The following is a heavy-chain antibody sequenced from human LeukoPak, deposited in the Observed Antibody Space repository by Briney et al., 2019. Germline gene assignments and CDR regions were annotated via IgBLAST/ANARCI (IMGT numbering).Heavy chain of an antibody. V-gene: IGHV4-39*07. CDR1: GGSISSGGYY. CDR2: INHSGST. CDR3: ARGWLQPFDY. D-gene: IGHD5-24*01. J-gene: IGHJ4*02. Sequence: PSETLSLTCTVSGGSISSGGYYWSWIRQPPGKGLEWIGEINHSGSTNYNPSLKSRVTISVDTSKNQFSLKLSSVTAADTAVYYCARGWLQPFDYWGQGTLVTVSS.